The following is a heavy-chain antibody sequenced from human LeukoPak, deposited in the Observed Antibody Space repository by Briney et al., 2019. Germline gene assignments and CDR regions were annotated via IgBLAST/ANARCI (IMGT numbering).Heavy chain of an antibody. CDR1: GGTFSSYA. CDR2: IIPIFGTA. D-gene: IGHD5-18*01. J-gene: IGHJ4*02. V-gene: IGHV1-69*01. Sequence: SVKVSCKASGGTFSSYAISWVRQAPGQGLEWMGGIIPIFGTANYAQKFQGRVTITADESTSTAYMELSSLRSEDTAVYYCVRHHARTAMADFDYWGQGTLVTVSS. CDR3: VRHHARTAMADFDY.